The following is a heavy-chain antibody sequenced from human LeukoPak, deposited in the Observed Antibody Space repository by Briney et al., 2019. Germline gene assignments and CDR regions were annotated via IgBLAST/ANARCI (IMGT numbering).Heavy chain of an antibody. CDR2: ISGSGGST. Sequence: GGSLRLSCAASGFTFSSYAMSWVRQAPGKGLEWVSAISGSGGSTYYADSVKGRFTISRDNSKNTLYLQMNSLRAEDTAVYYCAKDTINRLPTVVVPAAIDYWGQGTLVTVSS. V-gene: IGHV3-23*01. CDR3: AKDTINRLPTVVVPAAIDY. D-gene: IGHD2-2*01. J-gene: IGHJ4*02. CDR1: GFTFSSYA.